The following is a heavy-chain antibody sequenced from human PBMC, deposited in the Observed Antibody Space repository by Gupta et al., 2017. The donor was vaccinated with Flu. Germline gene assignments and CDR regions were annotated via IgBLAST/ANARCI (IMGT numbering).Heavy chain of an antibody. J-gene: IGHJ6*02. CDR2: ITWNGGMT. Sequence: EVQLVESGGGVVRPGGSLRISCAASGFGFDYYGMSWVRQVPGEGLEWVSGITWNGGMTGYADSVKGRFTISRDNAKNSLYLQMSSLRAEDTALYYCARIKTTFGGVIAPMDVWGQGTTVTVSS. CDR1: GFGFDYYG. CDR3: ARIKTTFGGVIAPMDV. D-gene: IGHD3-16*02. V-gene: IGHV3-20*04.